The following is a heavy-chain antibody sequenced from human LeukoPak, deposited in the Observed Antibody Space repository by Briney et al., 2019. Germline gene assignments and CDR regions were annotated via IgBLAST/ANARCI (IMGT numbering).Heavy chain of an antibody. V-gene: IGHV3-7*01. J-gene: IGHJ6*03. Sequence: GGSLRLSCAASGFTFSIFWMSWVRQAPGKGLEWVANIKQDGSAKYYVDSVKGRFTISRDNARNSLYLEMNNLRAEDTAVYYCARGLWELGHYMDVWGKGTTVTVSS. CDR1: GFTFSIFW. CDR3: ARGLWELGHYMDV. CDR2: IKQDGSAK. D-gene: IGHD1-26*01.